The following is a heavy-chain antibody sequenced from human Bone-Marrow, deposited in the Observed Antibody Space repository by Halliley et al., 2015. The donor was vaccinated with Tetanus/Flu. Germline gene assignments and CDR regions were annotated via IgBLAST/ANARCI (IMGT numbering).Heavy chain of an antibody. D-gene: IGHD5-12*01. J-gene: IGHJ4*02. Sequence: TLSLTCTVSGGSISNYYWSWIRQPPGKGLEWIAYIYNSGDTNHNPSLRSRVTMSVDTSKNRLSLKLSSVTAADTAVYYCGKDIYEASHQYSGYMINDYWGQGTLVIVSS. CDR3: GKDIYEASHQYSGYMINDY. V-gene: IGHV4-4*08. CDR2: IYNSGDT. CDR1: GGSISNYY.